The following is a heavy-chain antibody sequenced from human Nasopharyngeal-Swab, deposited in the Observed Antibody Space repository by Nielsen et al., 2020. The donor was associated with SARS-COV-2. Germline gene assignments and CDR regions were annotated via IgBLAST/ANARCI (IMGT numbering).Heavy chain of an antibody. Sequence: ASEKVSCKASGVTFTSYYMHWVRQAPGQGLEWMGIINPSGGSTSYAQKFQGRVTMTRDTSTSTVYMELSSLRSEDTAVYYRARDGVLTIFGVWRAPGSEYYFDYWGQGTLVTVSS. D-gene: IGHD3-3*01. CDR3: ARDGVLTIFGVWRAPGSEYYFDY. V-gene: IGHV1-46*01. CDR1: GVTFTSYY. CDR2: INPSGGST. J-gene: IGHJ4*02.